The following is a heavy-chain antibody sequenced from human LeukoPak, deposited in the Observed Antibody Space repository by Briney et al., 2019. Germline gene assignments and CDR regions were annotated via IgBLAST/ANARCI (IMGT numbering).Heavy chain of an antibody. D-gene: IGHD3-10*01. CDR2: IWHDGSYK. Sequence: PGGSLRLSCAASGFTFSSYGMHWVRRAPGKGLEWVAVIWHDGSYKYYADSAKGRFAISRDSSKNTLYLQMNSLRAEDTAVYYCARVMGNYGSLDYWGQGTLVTVSS. CDR1: GFTFSSYG. V-gene: IGHV3-33*01. CDR3: ARVMGNYGSLDY. J-gene: IGHJ4*02.